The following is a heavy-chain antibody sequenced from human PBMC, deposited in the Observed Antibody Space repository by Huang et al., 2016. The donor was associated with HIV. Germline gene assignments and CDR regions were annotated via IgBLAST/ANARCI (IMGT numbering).Heavy chain of an antibody. D-gene: IGHD5-18*01. CDR2: IYYSGN. CDR1: AGSVSSHC. J-gene: IGHJ4*02. CDR3: ARVSIAYSYADFDY. V-gene: IGHV4-59*02. Sequence: QVQLQESGPGLVKPSETLSLTCTVSAGSVSSHCWSWIRQPPGKGLEWTGSIYYSGNNYNPSLESRVTISVDTSENQFSLKLSSVTAADTAVYYCARVSIAYSYADFDYWGQGTLVTVSS.